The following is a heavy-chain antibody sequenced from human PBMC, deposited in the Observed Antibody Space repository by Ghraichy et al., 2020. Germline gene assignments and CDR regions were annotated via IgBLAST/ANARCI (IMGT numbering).Heavy chain of an antibody. Sequence: GGSLRLSCAASGFTFSSYGMSWVRQAPGKGLEWVSSITGNSGTTYYADSVKGRFTISRDNSKNTLYLQMNSLIAEDTAVYYCAKSPSETYFVWGSYRTDYWGQGTLVTVSS. CDR2: ITGNSGTT. V-gene: IGHV3-23*01. D-gene: IGHD3-16*02. J-gene: IGHJ4*02. CDR3: AKSPSETYFVWGSYRTDY. CDR1: GFTFSSYG.